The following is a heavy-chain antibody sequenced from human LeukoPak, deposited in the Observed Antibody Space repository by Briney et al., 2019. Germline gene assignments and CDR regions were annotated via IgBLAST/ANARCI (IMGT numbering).Heavy chain of an antibody. D-gene: IGHD3-3*01. CDR2: INPNSGGT. Sequence: ASVKVSCKASGYTFTGYYMHWVRQAPGQGLEWMGWINPNSGGTNYAQKFQGRVTMTRDTSISTAYMELSRLRSDDTAVYYCARDHYDFWSGLDYWGQGTLVTVSS. J-gene: IGHJ4*02. V-gene: IGHV1-2*02. CDR3: ARDHYDFWSGLDY. CDR1: GYTFTGYY.